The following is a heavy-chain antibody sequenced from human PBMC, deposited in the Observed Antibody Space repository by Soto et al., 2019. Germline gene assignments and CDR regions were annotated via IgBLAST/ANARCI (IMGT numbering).Heavy chain of an antibody. CDR3: AKGGLRRRLDP. J-gene: IGHJ5*02. CDR2: INDNGEVI. V-gene: IGHV3-23*01. CDR1: GFTVNNSI. Sequence: LRLSCAGSGFTVNNSIMTWVRQAPGKGLERVSGINDNGEVIYYADSVKGRFTLSRDSAKNTMYLQMNSLTVDDTAVYYCAKGGLRRRLDPWGRGIQVTVSS.